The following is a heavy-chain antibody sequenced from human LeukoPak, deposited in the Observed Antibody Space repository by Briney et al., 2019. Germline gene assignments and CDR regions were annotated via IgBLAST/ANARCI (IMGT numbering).Heavy chain of an antibody. CDR2: IKEDGSEK. Sequence: GGSLRLSCAASGFTFSNYWMSWVRQAPGKRLEWVANIKEDGSEKYYVDSVKGRFTISRDNARNSLYLQMNSLRAEDTAVYYCASGRQLGYWGQGTLVTVSS. V-gene: IGHV3-7*01. CDR1: GFTFSNYW. D-gene: IGHD6-13*01. J-gene: IGHJ4*02. CDR3: ASGRQLGY.